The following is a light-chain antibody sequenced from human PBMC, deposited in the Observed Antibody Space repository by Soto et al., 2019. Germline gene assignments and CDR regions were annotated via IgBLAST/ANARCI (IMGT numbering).Light chain of an antibody. CDR1: QSLGGN. J-gene: IGKJ4*01. CDR2: RAS. V-gene: IGKV3-15*01. Sequence: EIVMTQSPATLAVSPGDTATLSCRASQSLGGNLAWYQQKPGQAPRLLIFRASSRAKGVPARFSASGSGTDFTLTINNLQPEDFATYYCQQYDIYPLTFGGGTKVDIK. CDR3: QQYDIYPLT.